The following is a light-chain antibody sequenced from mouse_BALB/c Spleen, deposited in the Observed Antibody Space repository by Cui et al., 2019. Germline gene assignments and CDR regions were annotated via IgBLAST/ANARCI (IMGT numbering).Light chain of an antibody. CDR3: LQSDNLPYT. J-gene: IGKJ2*01. V-gene: IGKV17-121*01. CDR2: EGN. Sequence: ETTVTQSPASLSMPIGEKVTSRCITSTDIDDDMNWYQQKPGEPPKLLISEGNTLRPGVPSRFSSSGYGTDFVFTIENMLSEDVADYYCLQSDNLPYTFGGGTKLEIK. CDR1: TDIDDD.